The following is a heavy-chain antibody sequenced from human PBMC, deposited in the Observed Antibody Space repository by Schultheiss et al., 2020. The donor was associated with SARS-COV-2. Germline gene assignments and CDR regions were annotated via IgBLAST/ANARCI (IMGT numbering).Heavy chain of an antibody. CDR1: GLTVSSSY. Sequence: GGSLRLSCAASGLTVSSSYMTWVRQAPGQGLEWVSAISGSGSTTYYADSVKGRFTISRDNSKNTLYLQMNSLRVEDTAVYYCAKVRSGLNFFDYWGQGTLVTVSS. J-gene: IGHJ4*02. CDR2: ISGSGSTT. D-gene: IGHD3-22*01. V-gene: IGHV3-23*01. CDR3: AKVRSGLNFFDY.